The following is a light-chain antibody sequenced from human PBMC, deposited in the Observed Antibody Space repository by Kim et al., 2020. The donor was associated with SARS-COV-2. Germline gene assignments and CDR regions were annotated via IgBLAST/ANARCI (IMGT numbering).Light chain of an antibody. CDR2: DNN. V-gene: IGLV1-51*01. J-gene: IGLJ3*02. CDR3: GTWDTSLSGGV. CDR1: ISNIGKNY. Sequence: GQKVTISCSGSISNIGKNYVSWYQQLPGTAPQRLIYDNNKRPSGIPGRFSGSKSGTSATLGITGLQTGDEADYYCGTWDTSLSGGVFGGGTKVTVL.